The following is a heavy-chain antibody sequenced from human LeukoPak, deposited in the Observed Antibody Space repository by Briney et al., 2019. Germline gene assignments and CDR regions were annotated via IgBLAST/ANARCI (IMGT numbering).Heavy chain of an antibody. J-gene: IGHJ5*02. Sequence: SETRSLTCTVSGDSISSYYWSWIRQPPGKGLEWIGYIYYSGSTNYNPSLKGRVTISVDTSKNQLSLKLSSVTAADTAVYYCARIHYNWFDPWGQGTLVTVSS. CDR1: GDSISSYY. CDR3: ARIHYNWFDP. V-gene: IGHV4-59*01. CDR2: IYYSGST.